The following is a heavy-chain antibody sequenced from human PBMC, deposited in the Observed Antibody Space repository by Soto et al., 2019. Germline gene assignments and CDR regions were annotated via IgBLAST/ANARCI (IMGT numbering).Heavy chain of an antibody. CDR1: GGSISSSNW. J-gene: IGHJ4*02. Sequence: QVQLQESGPGLVKPSGTLSLTCAVSGGSISSSNWWSWVRQPPGKGLKWIGEIYHSGSTNYNPSLKSGVTISVDTSKNQFSLKLSSVTAADTAVYYCASGPGYCSGGSCYSEMNYWGQGTLVTVSS. CDR2: IYHSGST. D-gene: IGHD2-15*01. CDR3: ASGPGYCSGGSCYSEMNY. V-gene: IGHV4-4*02.